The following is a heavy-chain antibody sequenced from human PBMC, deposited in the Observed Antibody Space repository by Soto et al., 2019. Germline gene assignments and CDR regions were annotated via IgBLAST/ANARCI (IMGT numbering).Heavy chain of an antibody. D-gene: IGHD4-17*01. J-gene: IGHJ4*02. CDR2: ISSSSSYI. V-gene: IGHV3-21*01. CDR1: GFTFSSYS. Sequence: PGGSLRLSCAASGFTFSSYSMNWVRQAPGKGLEWVSSISSSSSYIYYADSVKGRFTISRDNAKNSLYLQMNSLRAEDTAVYYCARDFRDYGDSNFDYWGQGTLVTVSS. CDR3: ARDFRDYGDSNFDY.